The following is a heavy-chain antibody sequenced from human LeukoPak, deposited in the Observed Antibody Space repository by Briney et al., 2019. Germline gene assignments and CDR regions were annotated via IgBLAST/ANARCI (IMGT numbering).Heavy chain of an antibody. V-gene: IGHV3-21*01. Sequence: GGSLRLSCAASGFIFSRYNMNWVRKAPGKGLEWLSSISSSSDYIYYADSVKGRFTISRDNAKNSLHLQMNSLRAEDTAVYYCARGFGYGEYISAYWGQGTLVTVSS. CDR1: GFIFSRYN. CDR2: ISSSSDYI. CDR3: ARGFGYGEYISAY. J-gene: IGHJ4*02. D-gene: IGHD4-17*01.